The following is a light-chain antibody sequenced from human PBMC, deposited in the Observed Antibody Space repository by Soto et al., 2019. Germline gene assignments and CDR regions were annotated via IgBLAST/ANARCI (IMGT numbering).Light chain of an antibody. CDR2: GAS. CDR3: QQYNTWPHT. Sequence: ETVRTRAPATRSVSPGERATLSCRASQTVSSNLAWYQQKRGQSPRLLIYGASTRATGIPARFSGSGSGTESTLTINSLQYEDFAVYYCQQYNTWPHTFGQGTKV. V-gene: IGKV3-15*01. CDR1: QTVSSN. J-gene: IGKJ2*01.